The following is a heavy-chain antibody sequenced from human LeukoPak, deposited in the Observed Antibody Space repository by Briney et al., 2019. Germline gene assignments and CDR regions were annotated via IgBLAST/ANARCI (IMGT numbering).Heavy chain of an antibody. J-gene: IGHJ4*02. D-gene: IGHD6-19*01. CDR3: ARRPTSGQYYFDE. V-gene: IGHV5-51*01. CDR2: MNPGDADA. CDR1: GYTFTRYW. Sequence: GESLKISCKGSGYTFTRYWIAWVRQMPGKGLEWMAIMNPGDADATYSPSFQGQVTVSVDKFVSTAYLQWSSLRAADTAIYYCARRPTSGQYYFDEWGQGTLVTVPS.